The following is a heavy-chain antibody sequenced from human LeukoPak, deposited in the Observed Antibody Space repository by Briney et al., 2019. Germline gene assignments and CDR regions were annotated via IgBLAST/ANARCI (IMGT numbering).Heavy chain of an antibody. CDR3: ARDSAPGDTYGLLGIDS. J-gene: IGHJ4*02. CDR2: ISTYNGNT. Sequence: ASVKVSCKASGYTFTNYGISWVRQAPGQGPEWMGWISTYNGNTNYAQKLQDRVTMTTDTSTSTAYMELRSLRSDDTAVYYCARDSAPGDTYGLLGIDSWGQGTLVTVSS. V-gene: IGHV1-18*01. CDR1: GYTFTNYG. D-gene: IGHD5-18*01.